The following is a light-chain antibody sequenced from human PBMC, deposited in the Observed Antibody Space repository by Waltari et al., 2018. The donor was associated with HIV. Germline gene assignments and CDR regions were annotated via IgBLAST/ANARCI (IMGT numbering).Light chain of an antibody. J-gene: IGLJ2*01. CDR2: SNN. V-gene: IGLV1-47*01. CDR3: AAWTDSLSGVV. Sequence: QSVLTQPPSASGTPGQRVTISCSGTTTYVHWYQQLPGAAPKLLIYSNNQRPSGVPDRFSGSKSGTSASLAISGLRSEDEADYYCAAWTDSLSGVVFGGGTKLSVL. CDR1: TTY.